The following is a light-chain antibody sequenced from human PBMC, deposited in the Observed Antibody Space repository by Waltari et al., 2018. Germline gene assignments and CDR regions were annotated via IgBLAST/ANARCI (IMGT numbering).Light chain of an antibody. V-gene: IGKV3-15*01. CDR1: QTVSAN. CDR2: GAS. CDR3: QQYNSWPPRWT. Sequence: EIVMTQSPATLSVSPGERVPLSCRASQTVSANLAWYQQKPGQAPSLLIYGASTRATGIPGRISGSGSETEFTLTISSMQSEDFAVYYCQQYNSWPPRWTFGQGTKVEIK. J-gene: IGKJ1*01.